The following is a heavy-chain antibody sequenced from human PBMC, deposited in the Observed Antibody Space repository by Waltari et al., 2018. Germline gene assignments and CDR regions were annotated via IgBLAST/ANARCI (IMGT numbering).Heavy chain of an antibody. D-gene: IGHD2-21*01. CDR1: EFTFSSYA. CDR3: ARDYCDRTYCHGMDV. CDR2: ISYNGRNI. Sequence: QVQLVESGGGVVQPGRSLRLSCAASEFTFSSYAIHWVRQAPGKGLEWVAVISYNGRNIYYVDSVKGRFTISRDNSKKTMYLQMNSLRAEDTAVYYCARDYCDRTYCHGMDVWGQGTTVTVSS. V-gene: IGHV3-30*04. J-gene: IGHJ6*02.